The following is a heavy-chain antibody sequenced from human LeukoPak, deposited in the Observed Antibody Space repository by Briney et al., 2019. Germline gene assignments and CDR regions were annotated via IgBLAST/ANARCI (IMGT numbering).Heavy chain of an antibody. CDR3: ARDVGYFRLDY. J-gene: IGHJ4*02. V-gene: IGHV3-7*01. CDR2: IKEDGSDK. D-gene: IGHD5-18*01. CDR1: EFTFSNYW. Sequence: PGGSLRTSCAASEFTFSNYWMTWVRQAPGKGLEWVANIKEDGSDKYYVDSVKGRFTISRDNAKNSLYLQMNNLRAEDTAVYYCARDVGYFRLDYWGQGTLVTVSS.